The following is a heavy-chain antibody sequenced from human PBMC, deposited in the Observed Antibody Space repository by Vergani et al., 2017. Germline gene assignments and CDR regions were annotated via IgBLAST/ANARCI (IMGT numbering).Heavy chain of an antibody. CDR1: GFTFDDYA. CDR2: ISWNSGSI. D-gene: IGHD6-6*01. CDR3: AKGETSSSSLYYYYYMDV. Sequence: EVQLVESGGGLVQPGRSLRLSCAASGFTFDDYAMHWVRQAPGKGLEWVSGISWNSGSIGYADSVKGRFTISRDNAKNSLYLQMNSLRAEDTALYYCAKGETSSSSLYYYYYMDVWGKGTTVTVSS. J-gene: IGHJ6*03. V-gene: IGHV3-9*01.